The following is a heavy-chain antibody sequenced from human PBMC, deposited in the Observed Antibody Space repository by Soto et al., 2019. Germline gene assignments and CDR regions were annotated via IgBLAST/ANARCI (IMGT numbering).Heavy chain of an antibody. CDR3: ARPSGYGHGWGDLGYDPFDI. V-gene: IGHV1-18*01. Sequence: ASVKVSCKASGYTFTSYAMHWVRQAPGQRLEWVGWINAYNGNTDYAQSLQGRVTVSTDTSTSTAYMELRSLRADDTAVYYCARPSGYGHGWGDLGYDPFDIWGQGTMVTVSS. CDR1: GYTFTSYA. D-gene: IGHD5-18*01. CDR2: INAYNGNT. J-gene: IGHJ3*02.